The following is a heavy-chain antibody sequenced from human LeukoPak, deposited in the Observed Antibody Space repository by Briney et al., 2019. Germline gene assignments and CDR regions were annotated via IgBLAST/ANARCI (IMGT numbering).Heavy chain of an antibody. Sequence: PSETLSLTCAVYGGSFSGYYWTWIRQPPGKGLEWIGEINHRGSCNYNRSRKSRATVSVDTSKNQFSLKLSSVTAADTAVYYCARQWPQTRVLDYWGQGTLVRVSS. CDR2: INHRGSC. CDR3: ARQWPQTRVLDY. J-gene: IGHJ4*02. CDR1: GGSFSGYY. D-gene: IGHD6-19*01. V-gene: IGHV4-34*01.